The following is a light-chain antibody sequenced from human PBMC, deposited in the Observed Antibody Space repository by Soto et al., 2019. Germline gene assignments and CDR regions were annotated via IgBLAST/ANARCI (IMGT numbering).Light chain of an antibody. CDR1: QSVSTN. V-gene: IGKV3D-15*01. CDR2: DAS. J-gene: IGKJ1*01. CDR3: HSYDKWPPGT. Sequence: EIVMTQFPVTLSESPGERVTLSCRASQSVSTNVAWYQQKPGEAPRLLIFDASARAVDIPGRFSGSVSGTEFTLTISSLQPEDFAVYFCHSYDKWPPGTFGQGTKVVIK.